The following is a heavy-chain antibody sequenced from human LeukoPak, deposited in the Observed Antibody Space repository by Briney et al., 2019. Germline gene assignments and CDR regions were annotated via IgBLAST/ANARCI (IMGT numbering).Heavy chain of an antibody. J-gene: IGHJ4*02. CDR1: GYAFTEYA. D-gene: IGHD2-2*01. CDR2: ISAYNGNT. V-gene: IGHV1-18*01. Sequence: ASVKLSCKASGYAFTEYAMNWVRQAPGQGLEWMGWISAYNGNTNYAQKLQGRVTMTTDTSTSTAYMELRSLRSDDTAVYYCARDPPGPIIVVVPAAGLVHFDYWGQGTLVTVSS. CDR3: ARDPPGPIIVVVPAAGLVHFDY.